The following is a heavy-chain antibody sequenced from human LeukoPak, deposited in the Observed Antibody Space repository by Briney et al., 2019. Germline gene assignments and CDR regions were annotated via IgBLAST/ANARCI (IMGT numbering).Heavy chain of an antibody. CDR2: MRMDGGEQ. J-gene: IGHJ4*02. CDR3: ARDKGYNSAY. D-gene: IGHD5-24*01. V-gene: IGHV3-7*01. CDR1: GFTFSIYW. Sequence: GGSLRLSCAASGFTFSIYWMTWVRQTPGKGLEWVANMRMDGGEQYYMDSVEGRFTISRDNAKNSLYLQMYSLRPEDTAVYYCARDKGYNSAYWGRGTLVTVSS.